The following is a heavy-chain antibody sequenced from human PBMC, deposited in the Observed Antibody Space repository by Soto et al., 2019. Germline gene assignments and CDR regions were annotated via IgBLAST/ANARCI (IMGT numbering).Heavy chain of an antibody. J-gene: IGHJ3*02. V-gene: IGHV3-33*01. CDR1: GFTFSGHG. Sequence: GGSLRLSCAASGFTFSGHGMHWVRQAPGKGLEWVAVIWYDGGNTYYGDSVKGRFTISRDNSRNTLYLEMNSLRAEDTAVYYCARDWLHDSSGAIDMWGPGTTVTVSS. D-gene: IGHD3-22*01. CDR2: IWYDGGNT. CDR3: ARDWLHDSSGAIDM.